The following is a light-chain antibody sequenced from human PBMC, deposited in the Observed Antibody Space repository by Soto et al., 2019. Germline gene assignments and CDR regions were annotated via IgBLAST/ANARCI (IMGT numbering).Light chain of an antibody. CDR2: EVS. CDR1: SSDVGGYNY. V-gene: IGLV2-14*01. J-gene: IGLJ2*01. CDR3: AAWDDSVSIVL. Sequence: QSALTQPASVSGSPGQSITISCTGTSSDVGGYNYVSWYQQHPGKAPKLMIYEVSNRPSGVSHRFSGSKSGNTASLTISGLQAEDEADYYCAAWDDSVSIVLFGGGTKLTVL.